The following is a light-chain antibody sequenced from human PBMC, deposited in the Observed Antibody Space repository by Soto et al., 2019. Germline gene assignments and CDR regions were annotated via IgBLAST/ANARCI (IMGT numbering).Light chain of an antibody. CDR2: ATS. CDR1: QGISNF. Sequence: DIQLTQSPSFLSASAGDRVTITCRASQGISNFLAWYQQKPGRAPKLLIYATSTLQSGVPSRFSGSGSGTEFTLTISSVQPEDFATYYCQQLNFFPITFGQGTRLEIK. J-gene: IGKJ5*01. CDR3: QQLNFFPIT. V-gene: IGKV1-9*01.